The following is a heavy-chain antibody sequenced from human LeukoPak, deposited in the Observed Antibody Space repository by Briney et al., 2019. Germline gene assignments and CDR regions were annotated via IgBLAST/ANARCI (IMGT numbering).Heavy chain of an antibody. CDR2: ISGSGVVT. J-gene: IGHJ4*02. Sequence: GGSLRLSCAASGFTFSSYAMSWDRQAPGKGLEWVSRISGSGVVTNYADSVKGRFTISRDNSKNTLFLQMNSLRAEDTAVYYCAKAPLGKWLVDYWGQGTLVTVSS. CDR1: GFTFSSYA. V-gene: IGHV3-23*01. CDR3: AKAPLGKWLVDY. D-gene: IGHD3-22*01.